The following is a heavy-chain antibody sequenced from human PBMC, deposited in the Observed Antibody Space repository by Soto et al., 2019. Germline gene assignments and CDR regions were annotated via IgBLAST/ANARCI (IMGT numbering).Heavy chain of an antibody. Sequence: QSGGSLRLSCAASGFTFSSYSMNWVRQAPGKGLEWVSYISSSSSTIYYADSVKGRFTISRDNAKNSLYLQMNSLRDEDTAVYYCARDLSTRDEAAGTFFGYWGQRTLVTVSS. CDR1: GFTFSSYS. J-gene: IGHJ4*02. V-gene: IGHV3-48*02. CDR3: ARDLSTRDEAAGTFFGY. D-gene: IGHD6-13*01. CDR2: ISSSSSTI.